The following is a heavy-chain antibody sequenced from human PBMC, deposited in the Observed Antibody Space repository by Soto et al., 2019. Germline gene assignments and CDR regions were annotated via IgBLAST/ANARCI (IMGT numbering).Heavy chain of an antibody. J-gene: IGHJ6*03. CDR3: ARESGGATATLDYYYFYMDV. CDR2: MNPNSGDT. Sequence: QVQLVQSGAEVKKPGASVTVSCKASGYRFSDYYLHWVRQAPGQGPEWMGWMNPNSGDTKYAQKFKGRVTMTRDTSVRTAFMELNWLKSDDTAVSYCARESGGATATLDYYYFYMDVWGIGTTVTVSS. CDR1: GYRFSDYY. D-gene: IGHD5-12*01. V-gene: IGHV1-2*02.